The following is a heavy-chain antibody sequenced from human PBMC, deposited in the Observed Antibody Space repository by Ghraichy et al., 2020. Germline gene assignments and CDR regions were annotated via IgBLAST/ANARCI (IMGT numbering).Heavy chain of an antibody. D-gene: IGHD1-26*01. CDR1: GGSISSGGYS. CDR3: ARDRGVSLYYMDV. J-gene: IGHJ6*03. V-gene: IGHV4-30-4*07. Sequence: SETLSLTCAVSGGSISSGGYSWSWLRQPPGQGREWIGYIYYSRNTYYNPTLKSRVTISVDTSKNQFSLKLSSVTAADMAVYYCARDRGVSLYYMDVWGKGATVTVSS. CDR2: IYYSRNT.